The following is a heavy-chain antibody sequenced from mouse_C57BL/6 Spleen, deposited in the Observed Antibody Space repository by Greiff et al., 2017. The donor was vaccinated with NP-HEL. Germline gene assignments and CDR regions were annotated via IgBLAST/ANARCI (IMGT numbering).Heavy chain of an antibody. CDR2: ISDGGSYT. D-gene: IGHD1-1*01. Sequence: DVKLVESGGGLVKPGGSLKLSCAASGFTFSSYAMSWVRQTPEKRLEWVATISDGGSYTYYPDNVKGRFTISRDNAKNNLYLQMSHLKSEDTAMYYCARDRGDYYGSSPWYFDVWGTGTTVTVSS. J-gene: IGHJ1*03. V-gene: IGHV5-4*01. CDR1: GFTFSSYA. CDR3: ARDRGDYYGSSPWYFDV.